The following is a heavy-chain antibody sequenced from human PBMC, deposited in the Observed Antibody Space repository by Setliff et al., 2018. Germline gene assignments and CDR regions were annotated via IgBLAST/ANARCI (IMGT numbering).Heavy chain of an antibody. J-gene: IGHJ6*03. CDR1: SGSIINYY. CDR3: ARGCAAGACYSDYYYYMDV. D-gene: IGHD2-15*01. CDR2: IKYDGTT. V-gene: IGHV4-59*01. Sequence: PSETLSLTCTVSSGSIINYYWSWIRQPPGRPLEWIGYIKYDGTTDYNPSPDSRVTMSVDTSKNQFSLKLKSVTAADTAMYYCARGCAAGACYSDYYYYMDVWGKGTTVTVSS.